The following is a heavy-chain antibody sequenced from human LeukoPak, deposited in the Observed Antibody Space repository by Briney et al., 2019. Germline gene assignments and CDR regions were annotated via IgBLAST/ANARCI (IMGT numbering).Heavy chain of an antibody. J-gene: IGHJ4*02. V-gene: IGHV4-59*01. D-gene: IGHD3-10*01. CDR1: GGSISSYY. CDR3: ARVHDGSGIDC. Sequence: SETLSLTCTVSGGSISSYYWSWIRQPPRKGLEWIGYIYYSGSTNYNPSLKRRVTISVDTSKNQFSLKLSSVTAADTAVYYCARVHDGSGIDCLGQGTLVTVSS. CDR2: IYYSGST.